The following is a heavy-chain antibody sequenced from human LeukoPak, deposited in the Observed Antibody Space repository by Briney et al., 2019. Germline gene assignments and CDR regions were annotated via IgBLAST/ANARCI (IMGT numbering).Heavy chain of an antibody. CDR3: ARDSHGSGSTL. Sequence: GGSLRLSCAASGFTLSSYWMSWVRQAPGKGLEWVANIKQDGSEKYYVDSVKGRFTISRDNAKNSLYLQMNSLRAEDTAVYYCARDSHGSGSTLWGQGTLVTVSS. CDR2: IKQDGSEK. CDR1: GFTLSSYW. D-gene: IGHD3-10*01. J-gene: IGHJ4*02. V-gene: IGHV3-7*01.